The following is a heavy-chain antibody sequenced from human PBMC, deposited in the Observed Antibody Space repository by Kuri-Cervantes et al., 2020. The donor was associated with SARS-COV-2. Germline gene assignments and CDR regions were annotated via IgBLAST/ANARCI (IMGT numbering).Heavy chain of an antibody. CDR3: AREPWGAFDI. V-gene: IGHV3-30*04. CDR1: GFTFSSYA. D-gene: IGHD3-16*01. J-gene: IGHJ3*02. CDR2: ISYDGSNK. Sequence: GESLKISCAASGFTFSSYAMHGVRQAPGKGLEWVAVISYDGSNKYYADSVKGRFTISRDSSKNTLYLQMNSLRAEDTAVYYCAREPWGAFDIWGQGTMVTVSS.